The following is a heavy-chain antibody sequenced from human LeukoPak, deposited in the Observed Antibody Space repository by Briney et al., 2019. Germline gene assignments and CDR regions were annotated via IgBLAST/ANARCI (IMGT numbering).Heavy chain of an antibody. CDR1: GYTFTSYY. CDR3: ARDSGSYPYYFDY. CDR2: INPSGGST. V-gene: IGHV1-46*01. D-gene: IGHD1-26*01. Sequence: ASVKVSCKASGYTFTSYYMHWVRQAPGQGLEWMGIINPSGGSTSYAQKFQGRVTMTRDTSTSTAYMELRSLRSDDTAVYYCARDSGSYPYYFDYWGQGTLVTVSS. J-gene: IGHJ4*02.